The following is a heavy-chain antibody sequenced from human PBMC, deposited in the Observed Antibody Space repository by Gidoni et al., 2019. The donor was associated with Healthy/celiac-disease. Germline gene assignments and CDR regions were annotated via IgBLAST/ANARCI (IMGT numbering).Heavy chain of an antibody. D-gene: IGHD5-18*01. V-gene: IGHV3-64*01. CDR1: GFTFSSYA. CDR2: ISSNGGST. J-gene: IGHJ4*02. Sequence: EVQLVESGGGLVQPGGSLRLSCAASGFTFSSYAMPWVRQAPGKGLEYVSAISSNGGSTYYANSVKGRFTISRDNSKNTLYLQMGSLRAEDMAVYYCARGLGYSYGYFDYWGQGTLVTVSS. CDR3: ARGLGYSYGYFDY.